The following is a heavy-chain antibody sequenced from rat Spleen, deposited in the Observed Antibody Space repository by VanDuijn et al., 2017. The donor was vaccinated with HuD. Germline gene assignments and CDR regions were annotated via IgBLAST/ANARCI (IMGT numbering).Heavy chain of an antibody. CDR2: ISYEGTST. CDR3: ATGGDNWFAY. CDR1: GFTFSDYY. V-gene: IGHV5-22*01. J-gene: IGHJ3*01. Sequence: EVQLVESGGGLVQPGRSMKLSCAASGFTFSDYYMAWVRQAPKKGLEWVASISYEGTSTYYGDSVKGRFTISRDNAKSTLYLQMDSLRSEDTATYYCATGGDNWFAYWGQGTLVTVSS.